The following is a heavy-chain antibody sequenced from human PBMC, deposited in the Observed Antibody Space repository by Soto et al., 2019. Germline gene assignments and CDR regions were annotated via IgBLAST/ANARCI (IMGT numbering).Heavy chain of an antibody. CDR2: INSDGSST. D-gene: IGHD5-12*01. Sequence: EVQLVESGGGLVQPGGSLRLSCAASGFTFSSYWMHWVRQAPGKGLVWVSRINSDGSSTSYADSVKGRFTISRDNAKNPLYEQMNSLRAENTPVYYCARPNGYDTYAFDMWGQGTMVAVSS. J-gene: IGHJ3*02. CDR3: ARPNGYDTYAFDM. V-gene: IGHV3-74*01. CDR1: GFTFSSYW.